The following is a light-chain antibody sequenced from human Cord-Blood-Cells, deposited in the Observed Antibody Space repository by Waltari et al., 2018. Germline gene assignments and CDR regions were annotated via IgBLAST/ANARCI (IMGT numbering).Light chain of an antibody. Sequence: DIQMTQSPSSLSASVGDRVTITCRASQGISNSLAWYQQKPGKAPKLLLYAAARFESGFPTRFSGSGSGTDYTLTISSLQPEDFATYYCQQYYSTPLYSVVQGTKLEIK. J-gene: IGKJ2*01. CDR3: QQYYSTPLYS. CDR2: AAA. CDR1: QGISNS. V-gene: IGKV1-NL1*01.